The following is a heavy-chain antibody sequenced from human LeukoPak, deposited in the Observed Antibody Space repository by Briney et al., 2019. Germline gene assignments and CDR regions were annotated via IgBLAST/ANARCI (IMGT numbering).Heavy chain of an antibody. V-gene: IGHV3-23*01. CDR3: AKGPVCGGSCYHPAYYFDY. D-gene: IGHD2-15*01. CDR2: ITGSGGST. CDR1: GFTFSTYA. Sequence: PGGSLRLSCAASGFTFSTYAMNWVRQAPGKGLEWVSSITGSGGSTYYADSVKGRFTISRDNSKNTLYLQMNSLRAEDTAVYYCAKGPVCGGSCYHPAYYFDYWGQGTLVTVSS. J-gene: IGHJ4*02.